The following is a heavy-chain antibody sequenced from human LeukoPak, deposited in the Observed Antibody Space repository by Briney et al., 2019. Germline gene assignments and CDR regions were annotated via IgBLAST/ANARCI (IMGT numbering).Heavy chain of an antibody. CDR1: GGSISSYY. D-gene: IGHD1-26*01. CDR3: AKFSNSGSYSFDY. V-gene: IGHV4-59*01. CDR2: IYYSGST. Sequence: PSETLSLTCTVSGGSISSYYWSWIRQPPGKGLEWIGYIYYSGSTNYNPSLKSRVTISVDTSKNQFSLKLSSVTAADTAVYYCAKFSNSGSYSFDYGGQGTLVTVSS. J-gene: IGHJ4*02.